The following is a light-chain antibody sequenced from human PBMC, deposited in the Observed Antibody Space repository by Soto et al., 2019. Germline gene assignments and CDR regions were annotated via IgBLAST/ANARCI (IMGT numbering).Light chain of an antibody. Sequence: EIVMTQSPATLSLSPGERATLSCRASQSISSNLAWYQQKPGQAPRLLIYGASTRAPDIPARFSGSGSGTEFTLPLSSLPSADFAVYSGQHYNNRPALIFGGGTKVEIK. CDR1: QSISSN. CDR2: GAS. J-gene: IGKJ4*01. V-gene: IGKV3-15*01. CDR3: QHYNNRPALI.